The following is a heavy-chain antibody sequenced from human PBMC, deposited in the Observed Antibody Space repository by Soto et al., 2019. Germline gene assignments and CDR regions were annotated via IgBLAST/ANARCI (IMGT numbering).Heavy chain of an antibody. CDR3: ATLFLGYCSGGSCYLPMDV. D-gene: IGHD2-15*01. CDR1: GFTFSSYA. Sequence: GGSLRLSCAASGFTFSSYAMSWVRQAPGKGLEWVSAISGSGGSTYYADSVKGRFTISRDNSKNTLYLQMNSLRAEDTAVYYCATLFLGYCSGGSCYLPMDVWGKGTTVTVSS. CDR2: ISGSGGST. J-gene: IGHJ6*03. V-gene: IGHV3-23*01.